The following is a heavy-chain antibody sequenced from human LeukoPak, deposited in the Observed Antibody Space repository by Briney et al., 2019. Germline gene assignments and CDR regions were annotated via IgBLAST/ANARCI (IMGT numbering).Heavy chain of an antibody. V-gene: IGHV4-30-4*08. J-gene: IGHJ4*02. CDR1: GGSISSGDYY. CDR2: IYYSGST. Sequence: KPSETLSLTCTVSGGSISSGDYYWSWIRQPPGKGLEWIGYIYYSGSTYYNPSLKSRVTISVDTSKNQFSLKLSPVTAADTAVYYCARGYYDSSGYWLSYFDYWGQGTLVTVSS. CDR3: ARGYYDSSGYWLSYFDY. D-gene: IGHD3-22*01.